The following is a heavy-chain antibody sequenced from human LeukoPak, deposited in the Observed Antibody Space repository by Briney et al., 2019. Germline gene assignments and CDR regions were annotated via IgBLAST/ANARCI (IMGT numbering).Heavy chain of an antibody. CDR2: TYYRSKWYN. D-gene: IGHD2-2*02. CDR3: AREDWGEYCSSTSCHKGRYFDY. V-gene: IGHV6-1*01. J-gene: IGHJ4*02. CDR1: GDSVSSNSAA. Sequence: SQTLSLTCAISGDSVSSNSAAWNWITQSPSRGLEWLGRTYYRSKWYNDYAVSVKSRISINPETSKNQFSLQLTSVTPEDTAVYYCAREDWGEYCSSTSCHKGRYFDYWRQGTLVTVSS.